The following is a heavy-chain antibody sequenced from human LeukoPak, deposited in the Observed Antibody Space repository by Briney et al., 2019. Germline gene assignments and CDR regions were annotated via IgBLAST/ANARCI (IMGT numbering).Heavy chain of an antibody. CDR1: GFTFSSYS. CDR3: ARVVTAAWDWFDL. CDR2: ISSSGSFI. J-gene: IGHJ5*02. D-gene: IGHD2-2*01. V-gene: IGHV3-21*01. Sequence: GGSLRLSCAASGFTFSSYSMNWVRQAPGKGLEWVSSISSSGSFIYYADSGKGRLTTSRDNAKNSLYLQMNSLRADDTAVYYCARVVTAAWDWFDLWGQGTLVTVSS.